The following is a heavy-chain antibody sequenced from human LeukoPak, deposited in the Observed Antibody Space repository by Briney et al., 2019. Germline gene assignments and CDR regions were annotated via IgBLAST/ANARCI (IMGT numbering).Heavy chain of an antibody. V-gene: IGHV4-30-4*01. Sequence: SSQTLSLICTVSGGAISSGDYYWSWIRQPPGKGLEWIGYSYYSGNTYYNPSLKSRVTISMDTSKNQFSLKLNSMTAADTAVYYCAREPAYYFDYWGQGTLVTVSS. CDR3: AREPAYYFDY. CDR2: SYYSGNT. D-gene: IGHD1-14*01. J-gene: IGHJ4*02. CDR1: GGAISSGDYY.